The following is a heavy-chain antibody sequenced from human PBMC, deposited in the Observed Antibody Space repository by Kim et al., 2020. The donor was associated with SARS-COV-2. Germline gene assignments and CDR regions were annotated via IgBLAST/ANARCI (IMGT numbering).Heavy chain of an antibody. J-gene: IGHJ1*01. D-gene: IGHD6-13*01. Sequence: GGSLRLSCAASGFTFSNAWMSWVSQAPGKGLEWVGRIKSKTDGGTTDYAAPVRGRFTISRDDSKNTLYLQMNSLKTEDTAVYYCTTDPAYSSTRIIQHWGQGTLCTVSS. CDR3: TTDPAYSSTRIIQH. CDR1: GFTFSNAW. V-gene: IGHV3-15*01. CDR2: IKSKTDGGTT.